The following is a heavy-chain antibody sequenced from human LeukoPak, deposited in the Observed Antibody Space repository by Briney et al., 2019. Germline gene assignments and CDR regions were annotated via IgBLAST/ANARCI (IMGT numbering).Heavy chain of an antibody. V-gene: IGHV3-33*01. Sequence: TGGSPRLSCAASKFNLSSYGMHWVRQAPGKGLEWVATIWYDGTTKYYTDSVKGRFTISRENSKNTLYLEMSSLRAEDTAVYYCARPHYYDGSGYYFSAFDMWGQGTRVTVSS. J-gene: IGHJ3*02. CDR1: KFNLSSYG. CDR2: IWYDGTTK. D-gene: IGHD3-22*01. CDR3: ARPHYYDGSGYYFSAFDM.